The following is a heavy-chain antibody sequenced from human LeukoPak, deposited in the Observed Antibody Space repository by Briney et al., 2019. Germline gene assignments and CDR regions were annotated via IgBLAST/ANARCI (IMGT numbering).Heavy chain of an antibody. J-gene: IGHJ6*02. V-gene: IGHV1-69*13. CDR1: GGTFSSYA. CDR2: IIPIFGTA. Sequence: SVKVSCKASGGTFSSYAISWVRQAPGQGLEWMGGIIPIFGTANYAQKFQGRVTITADESTSTAYMELSSLRSEDTAVYYCARGRSNYYGMDVWGQGTTVTVSS. D-gene: IGHD1-26*01. CDR3: ARGRSNYYGMDV.